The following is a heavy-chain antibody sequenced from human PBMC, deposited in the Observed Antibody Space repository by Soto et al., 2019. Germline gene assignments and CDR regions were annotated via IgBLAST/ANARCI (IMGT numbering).Heavy chain of an antibody. J-gene: IGHJ6*02. V-gene: IGHV1-69*13. Sequence: ASVKVSCKASGGTFSSYAISWVRQAPGQGLEWMGGIIPIFGTANYAQKFQGRVTITADESTSTAYMELSSLRSEDTAVYYCARGRADYYYYGMDVWGQGTTVTVSS. CDR3: ARGRADYYYYGMDV. CDR2: IIPIFGTA. CDR1: GGTFSSYA.